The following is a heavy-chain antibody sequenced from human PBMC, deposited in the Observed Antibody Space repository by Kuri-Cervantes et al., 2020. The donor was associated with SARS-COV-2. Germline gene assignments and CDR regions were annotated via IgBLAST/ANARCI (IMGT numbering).Heavy chain of an antibody. CDR1: GFTFSSYS. CDR2: ISSSSSTI. D-gene: IGHD3-3*01. V-gene: IGHV3-48*01. CDR3: ARVRGRNDFWSGYRERWGDALDI. J-gene: IGHJ3*02. Sequence: GESLKISCAASGFTFSSYSMNWVRQAPGKGLEWVSYISSSSSTIYYADSVKGRFTISRDNAKNSLYLQMNSLRAEDTAVYYCARVRGRNDFWSGYRERWGDALDIWGQGTMVTDSS.